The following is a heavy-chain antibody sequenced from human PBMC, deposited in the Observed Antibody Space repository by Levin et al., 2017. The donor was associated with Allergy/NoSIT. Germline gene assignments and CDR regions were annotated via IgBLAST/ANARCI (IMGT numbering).Heavy chain of an antibody. Sequence: GESLKISCQGSGYSFTSYWIGWVRQMPGKGLEWMGIIYPGDSDTRYSPSFQGQVTIPADKSISTAYLQGSSLKASDTATYYCARRGTRDYYYYMDVWGKGTTVTVSS. CDR2: IYPGDSDT. CDR1: GYSFTSYW. V-gene: IGHV5-51*01. J-gene: IGHJ6*03. CDR3: ARRGTRDYYYYMDV. D-gene: IGHD1-1*01.